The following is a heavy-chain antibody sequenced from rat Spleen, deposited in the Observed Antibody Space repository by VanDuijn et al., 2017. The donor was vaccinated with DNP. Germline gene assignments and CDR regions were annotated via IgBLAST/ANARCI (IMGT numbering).Heavy chain of an antibody. D-gene: IGHD1-1*01. CDR3: ARRQWGGHFDS. CDR2: ISSDGSST. Sequence: EVKLVESGGGLVQPGRSLKLSCAGSGFTFSDYYMAWVRQTPTKGLDWVASISSDGSSTYYRDSVKGRFTISRDIAKSTLYLQMDSLRSEDTATFYCARRQWGGHFDSWGQGVMVTVSS. J-gene: IGHJ2*01. V-gene: IGHV5-7*01. CDR1: GFTFSDYY.